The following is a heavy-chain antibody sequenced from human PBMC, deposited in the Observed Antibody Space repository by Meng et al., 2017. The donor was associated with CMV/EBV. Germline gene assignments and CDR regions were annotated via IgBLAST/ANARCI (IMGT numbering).Heavy chain of an antibody. CDR1: GFTFDDYA. CDR3: AKDISYSGSYHAFDY. CDR2: ISWNSGSI. D-gene: IGHD1-26*01. J-gene: IGHJ4*02. Sequence: SLKISCAASGFTFDDYAMHWVRQAPGKGLEWVSGISWNSGSIGYADSVKGRFTISRDNAKNSLYLQMNSLRAEDTALYYCAKDISYSGSYHAFDYWGQGTLVTSPQ. V-gene: IGHV3-9*01.